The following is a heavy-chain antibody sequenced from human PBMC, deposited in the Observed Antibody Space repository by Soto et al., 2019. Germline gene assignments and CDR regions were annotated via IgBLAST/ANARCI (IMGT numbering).Heavy chain of an antibody. CDR1: GYSFTSYW. Sequence: GESLKISCKGSGYSFTSYWISWVRQMPGKGLEWMGRIDPSDSYTNYSPSFQGHVTISADKSISTAYLQWSSLKASDTAMYYCTFALANYYFDYWGQGTLVTVSS. CDR2: IDPSDSYT. J-gene: IGHJ4*02. CDR3: TFALANYYFDY. V-gene: IGHV5-10-1*01. D-gene: IGHD3-3*02.